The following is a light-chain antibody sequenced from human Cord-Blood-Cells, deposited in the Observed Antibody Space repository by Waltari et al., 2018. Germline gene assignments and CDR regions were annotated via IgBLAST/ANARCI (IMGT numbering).Light chain of an antibody. V-gene: IGKV1-39*01. Sequence: DIKMTQSTYSLSASVGARVPITCRASQSISSYLNWYQQKPGKAPKLLIYAASSLQSGVPSRFSGSGSGTDFTLTISSLQPEDFATYYCQQSYSTPYTFGQGTKLEIK. CDR3: QQSYSTPYT. J-gene: IGKJ2*01. CDR2: AAS. CDR1: QSISSY.